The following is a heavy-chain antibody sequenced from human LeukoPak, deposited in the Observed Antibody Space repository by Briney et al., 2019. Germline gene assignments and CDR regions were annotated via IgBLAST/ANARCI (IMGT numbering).Heavy chain of an antibody. CDR3: ARDGTYCSSTSCYWDYYYGMDV. CDR1: GYTFTSYA. Sequence: ASVKVSCKASGYTFTSYAMNWVRQAPGQGLEWMGWINTNTESPTYAQGFTGRFVFSLDTSVSTAYLQISSLKAEDTAVYYCARDGTYCSSTSCYWDYYYGMDVWGQGTTVTVSS. V-gene: IGHV7-4-1*02. CDR2: INTNTESP. D-gene: IGHD2-2*01. J-gene: IGHJ6*02.